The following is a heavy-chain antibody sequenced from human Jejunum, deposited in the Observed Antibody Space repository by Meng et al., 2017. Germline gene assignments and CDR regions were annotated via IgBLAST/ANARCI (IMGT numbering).Heavy chain of an antibody. J-gene: IGHJ4*02. D-gene: IGHD6-13*01. V-gene: IGHV4-34*01. CDR2: IHQSGST. Sequence: QVQLQQWGAGLLKPSETLSLTCAIYGGSFNNYHWSWIRQPPGEGLEWIGEIHQSGSTNYNPSLKSRVTISVDSSKNQFFLDLSSVTAADTAVYYCASLSSSWSGADYWGQGTLVTVSS. CDR3: ASLSSSWSGADY. CDR1: GGSFNNYH.